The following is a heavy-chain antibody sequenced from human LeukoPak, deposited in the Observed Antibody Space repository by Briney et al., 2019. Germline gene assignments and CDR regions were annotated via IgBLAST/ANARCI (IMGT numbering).Heavy chain of an antibody. J-gene: IGHJ4*02. CDR3: ARAGMAWEPLDY. D-gene: IGHD1-26*01. CDR1: GGSISNYY. CDR2: IYYSGTT. Sequence: SETLSLTCTVSGGSISNYYWSWIRQPPGKGLEWIGYIYYSGTTNYNPSLKSRVTISVDTSKNQFSLKLSSVTAADTAVYYCARAGMAWEPLDYWGQGTLVTVSS. V-gene: IGHV4-59*12.